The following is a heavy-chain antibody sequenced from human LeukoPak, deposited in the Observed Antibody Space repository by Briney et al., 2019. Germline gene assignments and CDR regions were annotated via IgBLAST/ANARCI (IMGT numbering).Heavy chain of an antibody. CDR3: ARDRNYYDSSGYYSLDY. J-gene: IGHJ4*02. CDR1: GGTFSSYA. CDR2: INPNSGGT. D-gene: IGHD3-22*01. Sequence: ASVKVSCKASGGTFSSYAISWVRQAPGQGLEWMGWINPNSGGTNYAQKFQGGVTMTRDTSISTAYMELSRLRSDDTAVYYCARDRNYYDSSGYYSLDYWGQGTLVTVSS. V-gene: IGHV1-2*02.